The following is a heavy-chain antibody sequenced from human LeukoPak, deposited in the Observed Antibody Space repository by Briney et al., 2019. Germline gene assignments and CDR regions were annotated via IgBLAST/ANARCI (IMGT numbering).Heavy chain of an antibody. Sequence: GASVKVSCKASGYTFTGYYMHWVRQAPGQGLEWMGWINPNSGGTNYAQKFQGRVTMTRDTSISTAYMELSRLRSDDTAVYYCARDHLYYDILTGYYNGDYYYYYMDVWGKGTTVTVSS. CDR3: ARDHLYYDILTGYYNGDYYYYYMDV. CDR1: GYTFTGYY. J-gene: IGHJ6*03. V-gene: IGHV1-2*02. D-gene: IGHD3-9*01. CDR2: INPNSGGT.